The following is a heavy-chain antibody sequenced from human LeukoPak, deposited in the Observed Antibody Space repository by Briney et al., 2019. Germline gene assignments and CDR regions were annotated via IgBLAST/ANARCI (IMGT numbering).Heavy chain of an antibody. CDR1: GVNLTSHW. D-gene: IGHD4-11*01. CDR2: IDPSDSYT. J-gene: IGHJ6*02. V-gene: IGHV5-10-1*01. Sequence: GESLKISCKGSGVNLTSHWISWVRQMPGKGLEWMGRIDPSDSYTNYSPSFQGHVTISDDKSISTAYLQWSSLKASDTAMYYCARHYSNDAMDVWGQGTTVTVSS. CDR3: ARHYSNDAMDV.